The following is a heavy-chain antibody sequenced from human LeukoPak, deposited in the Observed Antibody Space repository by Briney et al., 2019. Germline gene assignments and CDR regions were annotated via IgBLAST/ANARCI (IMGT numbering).Heavy chain of an antibody. D-gene: IGHD3-16*01. CDR3: AKVSRGYYDSVWGSYVDY. CDR2: IKHDGSEK. J-gene: IGHJ4*02. Sequence: GGALRLSCAASGFTFSSYWMTWVGQAAGKGLEGVAYIKHDGSEKYYVDSMKGRCTISRDNAKNSLYLQMNSLRAEDTAVYYCAKVSRGYYDSVWGSYVDYWGQGTLVSVSS. V-gene: IGHV3-7*03. CDR1: GFTFSSYW.